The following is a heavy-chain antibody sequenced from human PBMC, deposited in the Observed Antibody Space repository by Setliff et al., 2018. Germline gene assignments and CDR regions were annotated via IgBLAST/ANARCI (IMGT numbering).Heavy chain of an antibody. CDR1: GYSISSGYY. J-gene: IGHJ5*02. Sequence: PSETLSLTCGVSGYSISSGYYWGWIRQPPGKGLEWIGSIYYSGSTYYNPSLKSRVTISVDTSKNQFSLKLSSVTAADTAVYYCARHHRGVIISWFDPWGQGTLVTVSS. CDR3: ARHHRGVIISWFDP. CDR2: IYYSGST. D-gene: IGHD3-10*01. V-gene: IGHV4-38-2*01.